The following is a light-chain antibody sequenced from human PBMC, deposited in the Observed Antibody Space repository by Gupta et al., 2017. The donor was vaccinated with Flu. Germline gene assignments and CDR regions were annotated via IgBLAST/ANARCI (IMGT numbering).Light chain of an antibody. CDR1: GSHSGTKS. V-gene: IGLV1-44*01. CDR2: SEG. J-gene: IGLJ1*01. Sequence: VTRSCSGSGSHSGTKSGNWYRQLPDTAPILLIYSEGQRPSGVPERFSASKSGTSASPDITGLQSDDEAEYYCAAWDDSLNGFELFGTGTKVTVL. CDR3: AAWDDSLNGFEL.